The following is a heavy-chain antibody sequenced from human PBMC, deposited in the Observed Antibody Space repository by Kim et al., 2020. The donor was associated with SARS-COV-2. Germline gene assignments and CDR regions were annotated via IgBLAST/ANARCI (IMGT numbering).Heavy chain of an antibody. CDR1: GFTVSSNY. CDR2: IYSGGST. V-gene: IGHV3-66*01. Sequence: GGSLRLSCAASGFTVSSNYMSWVRQAPGKGLEWVSVIYSGGSTYYADSVKGRFTISRDNSKNTLYLQMNSLRAEDTAVYYCARDQSSWYPPQSNYYGMDVWGQGTTVTVSS. D-gene: IGHD6-13*01. CDR3: ARDQSSWYPPQSNYYGMDV. J-gene: IGHJ6*02.